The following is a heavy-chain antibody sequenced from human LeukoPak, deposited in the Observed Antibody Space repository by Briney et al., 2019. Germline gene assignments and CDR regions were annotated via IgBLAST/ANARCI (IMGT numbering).Heavy chain of an antibody. Sequence: PSETLSLTCTVSGGSISSYYWSWIRQPAGKGLEWIGRIYTSGSTNYNPSLKSRVTMSVDTSKNQFSLKLSSVTAADTAVYYCAREIAAADYYYYGMDVWGQGTTVTVSS. CDR1: GGSISSYY. CDR3: AREIAAADYYYYGMDV. CDR2: IYTSGST. V-gene: IGHV4-4*07. D-gene: IGHD6-13*01. J-gene: IGHJ6*02.